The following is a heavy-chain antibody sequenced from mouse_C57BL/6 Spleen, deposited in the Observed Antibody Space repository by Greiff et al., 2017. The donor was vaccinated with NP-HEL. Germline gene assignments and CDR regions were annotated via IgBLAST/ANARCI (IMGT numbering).Heavy chain of an antibody. V-gene: IGHV1-80*01. CDR2: IYPGDGDT. Sequence: VQLQQSGAELVKPGASVKISCKASGYAFSSYWMNWVKQRPGKGLEWIGQIYPGDGDTNYNGKFKGKATLTADKSSSTAYMQLSSLTSEDSAVYCCARVRDYYGSPFDYWGQGTTLTVSS. D-gene: IGHD1-1*01. J-gene: IGHJ2*01. CDR1: GYAFSSYW. CDR3: ARVRDYYGSPFDY.